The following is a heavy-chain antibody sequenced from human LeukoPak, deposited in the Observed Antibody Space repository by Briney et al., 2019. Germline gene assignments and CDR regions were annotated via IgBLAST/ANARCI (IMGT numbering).Heavy chain of an antibody. V-gene: IGHV1-46*01. J-gene: IGHJ5*02. CDR1: GYPFSTYW. Sequence: ASVKVSCKASGYPFSTYWLHWVRQAPGQGLEWMGFVNPNDGARIYAQKFQGRVTITTDESTSTAYMELSSLRSEDTAVYYCARDQDSYGDYVHWFDPWGQGTLVTVSS. CDR2: VNPNDGAR. D-gene: IGHD4-17*01. CDR3: ARDQDSYGDYVHWFDP.